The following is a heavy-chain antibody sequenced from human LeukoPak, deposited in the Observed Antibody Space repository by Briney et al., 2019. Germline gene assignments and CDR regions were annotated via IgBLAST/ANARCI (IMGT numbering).Heavy chain of an antibody. V-gene: IGHV1-46*01. Sequence: ASVKVSCKASGYTFTSYYMHWVRQAPGQGLEWMGIINPSGGSTSYAQKFQGRVTMTRDMPTSTVYMELSSLRSEDTAVYYCASGILTGYPDYWGQGTLVTVSS. CDR3: ASGILTGYPDY. D-gene: IGHD3-9*01. CDR2: INPSGGST. J-gene: IGHJ4*02. CDR1: GYTFTSYY.